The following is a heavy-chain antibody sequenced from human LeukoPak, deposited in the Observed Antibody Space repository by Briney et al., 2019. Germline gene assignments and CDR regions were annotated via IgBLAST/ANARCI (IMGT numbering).Heavy chain of an antibody. CDR2: INSDGSST. Sequence: GGSLRLSCAASGFTFSNYWMHWVRQGPGKELVWISRINSDGSSTSYADSVKGRFTISRDNPKNTLYLQMNSLRPEDTAVYYCVRSAVYWGQGTLVTVSS. CDR1: GFTFSNYW. J-gene: IGHJ4*02. CDR3: VRSAVY. V-gene: IGHV3-74*01.